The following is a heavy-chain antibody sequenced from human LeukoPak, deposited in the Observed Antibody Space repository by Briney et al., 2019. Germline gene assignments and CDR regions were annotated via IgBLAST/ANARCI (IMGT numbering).Heavy chain of an antibody. J-gene: IGHJ5*02. V-gene: IGHV1-46*01. CDR1: GYTFTSYY. CDR3: ARDIDRTIVGYLGIDP. CDR2: INPSGGST. D-gene: IGHD3-3*01. Sequence: ASVRVSCKASGYTFTSYYMHWVRQAPGQGLEWMGIINPSGGSTSYAQKFQGRVTMTRDMSTSTVYVELSSLRSEDTAVYYCARDIDRTIVGYLGIDPWGQGTLVTVSS.